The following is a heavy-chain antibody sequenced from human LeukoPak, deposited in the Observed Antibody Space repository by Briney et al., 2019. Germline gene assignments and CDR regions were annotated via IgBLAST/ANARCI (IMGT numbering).Heavy chain of an antibody. CDR3: AKGDSSGYYSPLYYFDY. Sequence: GGSLRLSCAASGFTFSSYAMSWVRQAPGKGLEWVSAISGSGGSTYYADSVKGRFTISRDNSKNTLYLQMNSLRAEDTAVYYCAKGDSSGYYSPLYYFDYWGQGTLVTVSS. J-gene: IGHJ4*02. V-gene: IGHV3-23*01. CDR2: ISGSGGST. CDR1: GFTFSSYA. D-gene: IGHD3-22*01.